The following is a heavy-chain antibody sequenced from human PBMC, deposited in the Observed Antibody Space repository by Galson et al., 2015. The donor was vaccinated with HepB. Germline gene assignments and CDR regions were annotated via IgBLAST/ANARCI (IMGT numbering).Heavy chain of an antibody. Sequence: SLRLSCAASGFTFSSYWMSWVRQAPGKGLEWVANIKQDGSEKYYVDSVKGRFTISRDNAKNSLYLQMNSLRAEDTAVYYCARDVLNVVPAAKRVYYYYYGMDVWGQGTTVTVSS. V-gene: IGHV3-7*03. CDR3: ARDVLNVVPAAKRVYYYYYGMDV. CDR2: IKQDGSEK. D-gene: IGHD2-2*01. CDR1: GFTFSSYW. J-gene: IGHJ6*02.